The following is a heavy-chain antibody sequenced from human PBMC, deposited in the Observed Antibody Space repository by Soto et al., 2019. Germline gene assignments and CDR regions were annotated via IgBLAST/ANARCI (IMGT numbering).Heavy chain of an antibody. J-gene: IGHJ4*02. V-gene: IGHV3-21*01. CDR1: GFTFSSYN. Sequence: GGSLRLSCAASGFTFSSYNLNWVRQAPGKGLEWVSSISSSNTYIYYADSVKGRFTISRDNAKNSLYLQMNSLRVEDTAVYYCAKVSTAYDSSGYYYLNYFDYWGQGTLVTSPQ. CDR2: ISSSNTYI. D-gene: IGHD3-22*01. CDR3: AKVSTAYDSSGYYYLNYFDY.